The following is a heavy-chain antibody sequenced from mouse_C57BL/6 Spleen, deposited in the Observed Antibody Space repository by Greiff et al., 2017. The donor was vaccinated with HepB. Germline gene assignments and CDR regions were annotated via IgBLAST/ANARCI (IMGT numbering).Heavy chain of an antibody. Sequence: EVKLQESGPELVKPGASVKIPCKASGYTFTDYNMDWVKQSHGKSLEWIGDINPNNGGTIYNQKFKGKATLTVDKSSSTAYMELRSLTSEDTAVYYCARSGAYSNYEGQTTPWFAYWGQGTLVTVSA. J-gene: IGHJ3*01. V-gene: IGHV1-18*01. D-gene: IGHD2-5*01. CDR2: INPNNGGT. CDR3: ARSGAYSNYEGQTTPWFAY. CDR1: GYTFTDYN.